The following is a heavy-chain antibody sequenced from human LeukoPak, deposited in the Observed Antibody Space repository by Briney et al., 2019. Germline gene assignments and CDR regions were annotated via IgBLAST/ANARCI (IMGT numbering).Heavy chain of an antibody. CDR2: INTNTGNP. CDR3: ARDRVATSPWGYYYYYYYMDV. Sequence: ASVKVSCKASGYTFTSYAMNWVRQAPGQGLEWMGWINTNTGNPTYAQGFTGRFVFSLDTSVSTAYLQISSLKAEDTAVYYCARDRVATSPWGYYYYYYYMDVWGKGTTVTISS. J-gene: IGHJ6*03. CDR1: GYTFTSYA. V-gene: IGHV7-4-1*02. D-gene: IGHD5-24*01.